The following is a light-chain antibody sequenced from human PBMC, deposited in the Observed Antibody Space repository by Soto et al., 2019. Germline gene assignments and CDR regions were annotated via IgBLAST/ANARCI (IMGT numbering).Light chain of an antibody. Sequence: QSALTQPPSASGSPGQSVTISCTGTSSDVGGYNYVSWYQQHPGKAPKLMIYDVGKRPSGVPDRFSGSKSGNTASLTVSGLQAEDEADYYCSSYAGSNNVFGTGTKVTVL. CDR3: SSYAGSNNV. V-gene: IGLV2-8*01. CDR2: DVG. CDR1: SSDVGGYNY. J-gene: IGLJ1*01.